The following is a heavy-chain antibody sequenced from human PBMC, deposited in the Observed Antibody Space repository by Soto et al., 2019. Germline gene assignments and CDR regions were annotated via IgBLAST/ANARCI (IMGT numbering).Heavy chain of an antibody. J-gene: IGHJ4*02. CDR3: AGERETSSWFLSGFEY. V-gene: IGHV3-30-3*01. CDR2: ISDDGSKK. Sequence: QVHLVESGGGVVQPGRSLRLSCSTSGLTFTRHAMHWLRQVPGKGLEWVAAISDDGSKKHYVDSVKGRFSISRDKSRNTVYLQMNSLRVEDTAVYFCAGERETSSWFLSGFEYWGQGTLVTVSS. CDR1: GLTFTRHA. D-gene: IGHD6-13*01.